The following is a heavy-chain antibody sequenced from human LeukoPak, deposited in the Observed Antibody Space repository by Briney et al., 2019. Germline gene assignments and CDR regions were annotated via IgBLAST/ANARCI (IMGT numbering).Heavy chain of an antibody. CDR1: GFTFSTFW. J-gene: IGHJ5*02. CDR3: ARSRQPYYYGSGGSWFDP. Sequence: RGSLRLSCAASGFTFSTFWMHWVRQAPGKGLVWGSYINSDGSGTTYADTVKGRFPISRDNAKNTLYLQMKSLRAEDAAGYYCARSRQPYYYGSGGSWFDPWGQGTLVTVSS. CDR2: INSDGSGT. D-gene: IGHD3-10*01. V-gene: IGHV3-74*01.